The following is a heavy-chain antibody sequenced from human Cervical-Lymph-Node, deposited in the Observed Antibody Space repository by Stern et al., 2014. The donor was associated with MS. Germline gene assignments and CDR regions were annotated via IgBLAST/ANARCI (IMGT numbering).Heavy chain of an antibody. CDR2: IYYRGTT. CDR3: ARATDL. CDR1: GASITSHF. V-gene: IGHV4-59*11. J-gene: IGHJ5*02. Sequence: VQLVESGPGLLRPSETLSLTCNVSGASITSHFWSWISQPPGKGLEWIGYIYYRGTTNYNASLKGRVAISINTSKTQFSLRLSSVTAADTAVYYCARATDLWGQGILVTVSS.